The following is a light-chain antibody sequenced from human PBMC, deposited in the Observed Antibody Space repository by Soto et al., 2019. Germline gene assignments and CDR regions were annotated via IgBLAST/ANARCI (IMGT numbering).Light chain of an antibody. V-gene: IGKV1-5*03. J-gene: IGKJ1*01. CDR3: QHSSSYSRT. Sequence: DIQMTQSPSTLSASIGDRVTITCRASQSIDSWLAWYQQKPGKAPKLLFYKASSLQTGVPSRFSGSGSGTELTLTISSLQPYDVATHSCQHSSSYSRTFGQGTNVEVK. CDR2: KAS. CDR1: QSIDSW.